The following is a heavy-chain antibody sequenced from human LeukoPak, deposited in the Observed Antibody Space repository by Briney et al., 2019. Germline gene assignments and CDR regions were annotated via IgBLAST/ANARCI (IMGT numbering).Heavy chain of an antibody. Sequence: LETLSLTCTVSAGSISSYYWSWIRQPAGKGLEWIGRISTSGTTNYNPSLKSRVNILVDTSKKQFSLKVSSVTAADTAVYYCARRHDYYYGSGSHNNWFDPWGQGSLVTVSS. CDR1: AGSISSYY. V-gene: IGHV4-4*07. CDR2: ISTSGTT. CDR3: ARRHDYYYGSGSHNNWFDP. D-gene: IGHD3-10*01. J-gene: IGHJ5*02.